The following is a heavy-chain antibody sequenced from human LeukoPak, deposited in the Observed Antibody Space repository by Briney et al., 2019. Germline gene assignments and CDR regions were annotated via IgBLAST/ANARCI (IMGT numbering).Heavy chain of an antibody. D-gene: IGHD5-24*01. J-gene: IGHJ3*02. CDR3: ARDREMSYAFDI. CDR1: GYTFTSYA. V-gene: IGHV1-3*03. Sequence: ASVKVSCKSSGYTFTSYAMHWVRQAPGQRLEWMGWINAGNGNTKYSQEFQGRVTITRDTSASTAYMELSSLRSEDMAVYYCARDREMSYAFDIWGQGTMVTVSS. CDR2: INAGNGNT.